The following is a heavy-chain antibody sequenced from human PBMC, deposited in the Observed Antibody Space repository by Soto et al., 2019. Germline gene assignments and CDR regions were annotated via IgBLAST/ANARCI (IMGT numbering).Heavy chain of an antibody. V-gene: IGHV3-15*01. D-gene: IGHD4-17*01. CDR3: STAHTVDT. Sequence: PGGSLRLSCAASGLNFSDTWMNWVRRAPGKGLEWVGRIKSKPDGGATDYAAPVRGRFTLSRDDSKNTVFLQMHSLRLEDTGVYYCSTAHTVDTRGQGTLVTVSS. CDR1: GLNFSDTW. CDR2: IKSKPDGGAT. J-gene: IGHJ4*02.